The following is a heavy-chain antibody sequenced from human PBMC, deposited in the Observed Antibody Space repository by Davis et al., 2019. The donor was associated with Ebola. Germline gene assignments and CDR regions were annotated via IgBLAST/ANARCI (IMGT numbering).Heavy chain of an antibody. CDR1: GGSFSAYY. V-gene: IGHV4-34*01. CDR2: INHSGST. Sequence: GSLRLSCAVYGGSFSAYYCTWICQLPGKGLQWIGEINHSGSTNYNPSLKSRVTISVDTSKNQFSLKLSSVTAADTAVYYCARMSGWYYFDYWGQGTLVPVSS. CDR3: ARMSGWYYFDY. J-gene: IGHJ4*02. D-gene: IGHD6-19*01.